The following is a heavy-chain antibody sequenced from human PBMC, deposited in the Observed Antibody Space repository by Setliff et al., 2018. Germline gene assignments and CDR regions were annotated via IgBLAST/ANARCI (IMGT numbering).Heavy chain of an antibody. CDR1: GGSFSGYY. V-gene: IGHV4-34*01. CDR3: ARGFYYYYYYYMDV. CDR2: INHSGST. J-gene: IGHJ6*03. Sequence: SETLSLTCAVYGGSFSGYYWSWIRQPPGKGLEWIGEINHSGSTNYNPSLKSRVTISVDTSKNQFSLKLSSVTAADTAVYYCARGFYYYYYYYMDVWGKGTTVTVSS.